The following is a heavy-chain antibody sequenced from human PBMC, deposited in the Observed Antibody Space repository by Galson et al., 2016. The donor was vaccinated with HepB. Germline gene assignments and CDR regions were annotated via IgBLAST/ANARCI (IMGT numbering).Heavy chain of an antibody. Sequence: SLRLSCAASGFSFSSHGMSWVRRAPGKGLEWVSVISGSGRSTYYADSVKGRFTISRDNPKSTLFLQMNSLRAEDTALYYCAKDKSGAVAGIGRLDHWGQGTLVSVSS. V-gene: IGHV3-23*01. CDR1: GFSFSSHG. CDR2: ISGSGRST. D-gene: IGHD6-13*01. CDR3: AKDKSGAVAGIGRLDH. J-gene: IGHJ4*02.